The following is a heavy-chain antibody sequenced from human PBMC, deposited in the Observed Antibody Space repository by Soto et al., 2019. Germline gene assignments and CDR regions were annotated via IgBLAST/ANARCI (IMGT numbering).Heavy chain of an antibody. CDR1: GYTLTELS. Sequence: ASVKVSCKVSGYTLTELSMHWVRQAPGKGLEWMGGFDPEDGETIYAQKFQGRVTMTGDASTDTAYMELSSLRSEDTAVYYCALSHFYGQTTIDYWGQGTLVTVSS. CDR2: FDPEDGET. D-gene: IGHD1-1*01. CDR3: ALSHFYGQTTIDY. J-gene: IGHJ4*02. V-gene: IGHV1-24*01.